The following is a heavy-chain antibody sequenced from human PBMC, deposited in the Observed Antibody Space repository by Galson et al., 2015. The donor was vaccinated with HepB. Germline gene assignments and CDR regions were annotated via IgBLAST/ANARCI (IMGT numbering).Heavy chain of an antibody. CDR2: ISSNGGST. V-gene: IGHV3-64D*06. J-gene: IGHJ5*02. CDR3: VKVAIDTATGYNWFDP. D-gene: IGHD5-18*01. CDR1: GFTFSSYA. Sequence: SLRLSCAASGFTFSSYAMHWVRQAPGKGLEYVSAISSNGGSTYYADSVKGRFTISRDNSKNTLYLQMSSLRAEDTAVYYCVKVAIDTATGYNWFDPWGQGTLVTVSS.